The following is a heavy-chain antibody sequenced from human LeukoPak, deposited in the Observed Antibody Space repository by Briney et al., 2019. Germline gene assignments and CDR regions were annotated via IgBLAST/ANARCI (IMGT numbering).Heavy chain of an antibody. D-gene: IGHD3-22*01. CDR1: GYTLTELS. Sequence: ASVKVSCKVSGYTLTELSMHWVRQAPGQGLEWMGWINPNSGGTNYAQKFQGRVTMTRDTSISTAYMELSRLRSDDTAVYYCARGAYYYDSSGYIGSYYFDYWGQGTLVTVS. V-gene: IGHV1-2*02. CDR2: INPNSGGT. J-gene: IGHJ4*02. CDR3: ARGAYYYDSSGYIGSYYFDY.